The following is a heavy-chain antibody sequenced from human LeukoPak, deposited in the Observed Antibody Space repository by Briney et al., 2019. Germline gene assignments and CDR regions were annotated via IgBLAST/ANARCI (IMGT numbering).Heavy chain of an antibody. CDR3: ARLRYNWFDP. J-gene: IGHJ5*02. V-gene: IGHV4-59*08. Sequence: SETLSLTCPVSGGSISSYYWSWIRQPPGKGLEWIGYIYYSGSTNYNPSLKSRVTISVDTSKNQFSLKLSSVTAADTAVYYCARLRYNWFDPWGQGTLVTVSS. CDR2: IYYSGST. CDR1: GGSISSYY.